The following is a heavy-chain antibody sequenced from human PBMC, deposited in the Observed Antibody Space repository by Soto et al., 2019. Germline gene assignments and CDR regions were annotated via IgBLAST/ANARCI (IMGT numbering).Heavy chain of an antibody. J-gene: IGHJ6*03. CDR3: ARPFYFGSGGRYFYMDV. CDR2: IHYSGST. Sequence: QLQLQESGPGLVNPAETLSLTCTVSGGSISSSSYYWGWIRQPPGTGLEWIGSIHYSGSTYHNPSLKSRVTISVDLSKNQFYLKLTSVTGADTAVYHGARPFYFGSGGRYFYMDVWGRGTTVTVS. D-gene: IGHD3-10*01. V-gene: IGHV4-39*01. CDR1: GGSISSSSYY.